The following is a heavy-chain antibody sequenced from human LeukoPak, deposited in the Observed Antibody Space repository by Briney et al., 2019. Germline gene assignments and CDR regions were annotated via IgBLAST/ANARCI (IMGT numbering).Heavy chain of an antibody. CDR3: ASPPSIAARPGYYYGMDV. J-gene: IGHJ6*02. CDR1: GYTFTSYA. Sequence: ASVKVSCKASGYTFTSYAMNWVRQAPGQGLEWMGWINTNTGNPTYAQGFTGRFVFSLDTSVSTAYLQISGLKAEDTAAYYCASPPSIAARPGYYYGMDVWGQGTTVTVSS. D-gene: IGHD6-6*01. CDR2: INTNTGNP. V-gene: IGHV7-4-1*02.